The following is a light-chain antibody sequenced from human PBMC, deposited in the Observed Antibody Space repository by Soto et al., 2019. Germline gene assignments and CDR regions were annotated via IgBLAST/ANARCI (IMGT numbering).Light chain of an antibody. CDR2: DAS. CDR1: QSVSSY. Sequence: EIVLTQSLATLSLSPGERATLSCRASQSVSSYLAWYQQKPGQAPRLLIYDASNRATGIPARFSGSGSGTDFTLPISSLEPEDFAVYYCQQRSNWLTFGGGTKVEIK. CDR3: QQRSNWLT. V-gene: IGKV3-11*01. J-gene: IGKJ4*01.